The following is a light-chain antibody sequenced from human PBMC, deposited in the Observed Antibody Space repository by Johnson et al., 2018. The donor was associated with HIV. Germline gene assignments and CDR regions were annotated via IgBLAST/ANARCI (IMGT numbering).Light chain of an antibody. Sequence: QPVLTQPPSVSAAPGQKVTISCSGSRSNIGNNYVSWYQQVPGTAPKLLIYDNNKRPSGIPDRFSGSKSGTSATLGITGLQTGDEADYYCGTWDSRLRTGFFGTGTKVTVL. CDR2: DNN. V-gene: IGLV1-51*01. J-gene: IGLJ1*01. CDR1: RSNIGNNY. CDR3: GTWDSRLRTGF.